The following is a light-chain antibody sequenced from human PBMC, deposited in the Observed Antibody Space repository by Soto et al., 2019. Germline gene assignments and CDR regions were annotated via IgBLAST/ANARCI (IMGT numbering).Light chain of an antibody. CDR3: QSYESFNQI. CDR1: SGNIAGSF. V-gene: IGLV6-57*04. CDR2: EDN. J-gene: IGLJ2*01. Sequence: NFMLTQPHSVSESPGKTVTISCTRSSGNIAGSFVQWYQQRPGSAPTTVIYEDNQRPSGVPDRFSGSIDTSSNAASLTISGLQTEDEADYYCQSYESFNQIFGGGTKVT.